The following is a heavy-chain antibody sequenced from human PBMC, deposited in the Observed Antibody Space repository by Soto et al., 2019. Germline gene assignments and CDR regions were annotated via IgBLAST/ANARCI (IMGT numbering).Heavy chain of an antibody. Sequence: SETLSLTCTVSGGSVISYYWTWIRQPPGKGLEWIGYNYYTGGSTRYNPSLKSRVTISVDASKNQFSLNLTSVTAADTAVYYCARSYGNHASDFWGQGTLVTVSS. CDR2: NYYTGGST. D-gene: IGHD4-17*01. CDR3: ARSYGNHASDF. J-gene: IGHJ4*02. V-gene: IGHV4-59*02. CDR1: GGSVISYY.